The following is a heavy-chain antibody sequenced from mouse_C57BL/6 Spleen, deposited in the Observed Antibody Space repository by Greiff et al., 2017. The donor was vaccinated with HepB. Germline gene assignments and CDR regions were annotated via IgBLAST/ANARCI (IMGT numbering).Heavy chain of an antibody. J-gene: IGHJ2*01. D-gene: IGHD2-1*01. Sequence: QVQLQQPGAELVRPGSSVKLSCKASGYTFTSYWMHWVKQRPIQGLEWIGNIDPSDSETHYNQKFKDKATLTVDKSSSTAYMQLSSLTSEDSAVYYCAIRPYGNYLDYWGQGTTLTVSS. CDR2: IDPSDSET. CDR3: AIRPYGNYLDY. V-gene: IGHV1-52*01. CDR1: GYTFTSYW.